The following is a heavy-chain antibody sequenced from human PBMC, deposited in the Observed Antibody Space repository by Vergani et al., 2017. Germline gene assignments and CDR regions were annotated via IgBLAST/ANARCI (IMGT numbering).Heavy chain of an antibody. CDR3: ARIRAYHHGNNWYLDL. J-gene: IGHJ2*01. CDR2: ISGNGDTA. Sequence: EVQLVESGGGLVQPGGSLRLSCVGSGFSFSTYALQWVRQAPGKGLQYVSVISGNGDTAYYADSVKDRFTISRDNARNTVYLQMGGLSPDDMGVYYCARIRAYHHGNNWYLDLWGQGTLVTVSS. V-gene: IGHV3-64*07. D-gene: IGHD2-2*01. CDR1: GFSFSTYA.